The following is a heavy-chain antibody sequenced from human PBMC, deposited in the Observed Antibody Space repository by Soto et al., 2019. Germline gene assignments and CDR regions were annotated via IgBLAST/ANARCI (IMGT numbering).Heavy chain of an antibody. V-gene: IGHV3-23*01. CDR1: EFSFSRYA. CDR2: LGPDGRNT. Sequence: EVQLLGPGGGLVQPGESLRLSCVASEFSFSRYAMTWVRQAAGKGLQWVAGLGPDGRNTFYVESVRGRFTISRDNSSNNLYLQMSILRSEDQAVYICVNQRTKSTDSLFDCWGQGIQVTVSS. CDR3: VNQRTKSTDSLFDC. D-gene: IGHD2-8*02. J-gene: IGHJ4*02.